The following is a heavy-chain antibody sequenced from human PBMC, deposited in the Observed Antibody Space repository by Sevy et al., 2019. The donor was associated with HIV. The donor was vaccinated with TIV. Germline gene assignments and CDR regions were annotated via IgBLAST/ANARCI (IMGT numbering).Heavy chain of an antibody. V-gene: IGHV3-33*01. Sequence: GGSLRLSCTASGFTFSSYGMHWVRQAPGKGLEWVAVIWYDGSNKYYADSVKGRFTISRDNSKNTVYLQMNGLRAEDTAVYYCARDKLPPVMITMVRGALSYYFDYWGQGTLVTVSS. J-gene: IGHJ4*02. CDR1: GFTFSSYG. CDR3: ARDKLPPVMITMVRGALSYYFDY. CDR2: IWYDGSNK. D-gene: IGHD3-10*01.